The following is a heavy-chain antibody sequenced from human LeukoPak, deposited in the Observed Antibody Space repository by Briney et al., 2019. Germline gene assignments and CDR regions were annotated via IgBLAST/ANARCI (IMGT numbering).Heavy chain of an antibody. CDR1: GGSFSGYY. CDR3: ARRKKSGQPGDY. D-gene: IGHD1-26*01. V-gene: IGHV4-34*01. Sequence: SETLSHTCAVYGGSFSGYYWSWIRQPPGKGLEWIGEINHSGSTNYNPSLKSRVTISVDTSKNQFSLKLSSVTAADTAVYYCARRKKSGQPGDYWGQGTLVTVSS. J-gene: IGHJ4*02. CDR2: INHSGST.